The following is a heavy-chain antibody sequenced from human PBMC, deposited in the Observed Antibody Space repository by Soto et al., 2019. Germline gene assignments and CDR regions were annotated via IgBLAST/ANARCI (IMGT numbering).Heavy chain of an antibody. J-gene: IGHJ5*02. CDR3: ARERSSSKRFDP. D-gene: IGHD3-16*02. Sequence: QVQLVQSGAEVKKPGASVKVYCKASGYTFTSYDINWVRQATGQGLEWMGWMNPNSGNTGYAQKFQGRVTMTTNTSISTAYMELSSLRSEDTAVYYCARERSSSKRFDPWGQGTLVTVSS. V-gene: IGHV1-8*01. CDR2: MNPNSGNT. CDR1: GYTFTSYD.